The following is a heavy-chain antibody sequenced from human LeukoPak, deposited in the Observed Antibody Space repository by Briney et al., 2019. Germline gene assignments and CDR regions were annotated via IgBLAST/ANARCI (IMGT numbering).Heavy chain of an antibody. Sequence: GSLRLSCAASGFSFSSFAMSWVRQPPGKGLEWIGEINHSGSTNYNPSLKSRVTISVDTSKNQFSLKLSSVTAADTAVYYCARGYSYGYIRYWGQGTLVTVSS. V-gene: IGHV4-34*01. CDR1: GFSFSSFA. D-gene: IGHD5-18*01. CDR3: ARGYSYGYIRY. J-gene: IGHJ4*02. CDR2: INHSGST.